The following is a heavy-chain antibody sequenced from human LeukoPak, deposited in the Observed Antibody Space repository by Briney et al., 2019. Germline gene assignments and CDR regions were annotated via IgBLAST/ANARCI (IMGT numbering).Heavy chain of an antibody. CDR1: GFTFSSYA. J-gene: IGHJ4*02. CDR3: ARDPVLRFLDWFVRGTGYFDY. D-gene: IGHD3-3*01. CDR2: ISYDGSNK. Sequence: GRSLRLSCAASGFTFSSYAMHWVRQAPGKGLEWVAVISYDGSNKYYADSVKGRFTISRDNSRNKLYLQMNSLRAEDTAVYYCARDPVLRFLDWFVRGTGYFDYWGQGTLVTVSS. V-gene: IGHV3-30*01.